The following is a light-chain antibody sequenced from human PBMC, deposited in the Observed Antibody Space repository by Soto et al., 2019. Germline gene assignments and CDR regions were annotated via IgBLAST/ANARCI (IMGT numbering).Light chain of an antibody. CDR2: AAS. CDR1: QSISSS. CDR3: QQSYTTPCT. Sequence: DIQMTQSPSSQSASVGDRVTITCRASQSISSSLNWYQQKPGKAPNLLIYAASRLQSGVPSRFSGSESGTDFSLTISSLQPEDFATYYCQQSYTTPCTFGQGTKVEIK. J-gene: IGKJ1*01. V-gene: IGKV1-39*01.